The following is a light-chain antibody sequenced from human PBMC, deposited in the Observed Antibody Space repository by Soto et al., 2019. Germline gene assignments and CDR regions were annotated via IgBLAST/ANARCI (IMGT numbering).Light chain of an antibody. CDR2: DAS. CDR3: LQYDSYPYS. V-gene: IGKV1-5*01. Sequence: DIQVTQSPSTLLASVGDGVTIPCRAVQAPGGFLAWFQQKPGKAPKLLIYDASNLQTGVPRRFSGSRAGTEFTLTISGLQPDDYASYFCLQYDSYPYSFGQGTKVEIK. CDR1: QAPGGF. J-gene: IGKJ2*01.